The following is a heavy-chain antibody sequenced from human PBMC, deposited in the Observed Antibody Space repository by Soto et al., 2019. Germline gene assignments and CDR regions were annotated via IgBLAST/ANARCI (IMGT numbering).Heavy chain of an antibody. CDR1: GFTFSSYA. J-gene: IGHJ4*02. Sequence: GGSLRLSCAASGFTFSSYAMHWVRQAPGKGLEWVALISYDGSDKDYADSVKGRFTISRDNAKNSLFLQLNSLRAEDTALYYCVRSGDYRSGSYWYFFDYWGQGALVTVSS. D-gene: IGHD3-10*01. CDR2: ISYDGSDK. V-gene: IGHV3-30-3*01. CDR3: VRSGDYRSGSYWYFFDY.